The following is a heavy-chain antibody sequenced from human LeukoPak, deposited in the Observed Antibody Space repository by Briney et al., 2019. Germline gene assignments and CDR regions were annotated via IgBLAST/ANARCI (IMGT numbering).Heavy chain of an antibody. CDR3: ARGLPPNYYYYMDV. Sequence: GGSLRLSCAASRFTFSTYWMHWVRQAPGKGLEWVSVIYSGGGTYYADSVKGRFTISRDNSKSTLYLQMNSLRAEDTAVYYCARGLPPNYYYYMDVWGKGTTVTISS. CDR2: IYSGGGT. CDR1: RFTFSTYW. V-gene: IGHV3-66*01. J-gene: IGHJ6*03.